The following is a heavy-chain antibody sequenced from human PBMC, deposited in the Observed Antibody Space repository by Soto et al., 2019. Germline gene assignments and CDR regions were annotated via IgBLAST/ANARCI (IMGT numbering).Heavy chain of an antibody. CDR1: GFTFSSYA. D-gene: IGHD3-22*01. V-gene: IGHV3-23*01. CDR3: AKAAVKPYCYDSSGLDY. CDR2: ISGSGGST. J-gene: IGHJ4*02. Sequence: SLRLSCAASGFTFSSYAMSWVRQAPGKGLEWVSAISGSGGSTYYADSVKGRFTISRDNSKNTLYLQMNSLRAEDTAVYYCAKAAVKPYCYDSSGLDYWGQGTLVTVSS.